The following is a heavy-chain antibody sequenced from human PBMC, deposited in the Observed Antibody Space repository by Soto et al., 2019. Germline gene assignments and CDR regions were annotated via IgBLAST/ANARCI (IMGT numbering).Heavy chain of an antibody. CDR2: INRDGSTT. CDR1: GFTFSSYW. CDR3: ARSLDY. J-gene: IGHJ4*02. Sequence: EVQLVESGGGLVQPGGSLRLSCAASGFTFSSYWIQWVRQAPGKGLVWVSRINRDGSTTSYADSVKGRFTISRDNAKNTVYLQSNRLRDEDTAVYYCARSLDYWGQGTLVTVSS. V-gene: IGHV3-74*01.